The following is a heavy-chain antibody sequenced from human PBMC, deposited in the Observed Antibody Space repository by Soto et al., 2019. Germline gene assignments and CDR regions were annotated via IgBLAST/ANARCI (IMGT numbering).Heavy chain of an antibody. J-gene: IGHJ5*02. CDR3: ARGRHLFGP. Sequence: SQPLSLACTVWGISIASSYWTWFRQSPGKGLEWIGQISDRGAINYNPPLESRVAISTDTSKNQVSLTLTAVNAADTAVYFCARGRHLFGPWGQGTLVTGSS. CDR1: GISIASSY. D-gene: IGHD3-3*02. V-gene: IGHV4-59*01. CDR2: ISDRGAI.